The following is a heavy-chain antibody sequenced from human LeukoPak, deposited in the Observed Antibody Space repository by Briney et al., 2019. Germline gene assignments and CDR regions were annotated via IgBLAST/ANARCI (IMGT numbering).Heavy chain of an antibody. CDR2: ISGSGGST. J-gene: IGHJ4*02. V-gene: IGHV3-23*01. Sequence: GGSLRLSCAASGFTFSNYAMSWVRQAPGKGLEWVSAISGSGGSTYYADSVKGRFTISRDNSKNTLYLQMSSLRAEDTTVYYCAKDRDTYGYVTSFDYWGQGTLVTVSS. CDR3: AKDRDTYGYVTSFDY. D-gene: IGHD5-18*01. CDR1: GFTFSNYA.